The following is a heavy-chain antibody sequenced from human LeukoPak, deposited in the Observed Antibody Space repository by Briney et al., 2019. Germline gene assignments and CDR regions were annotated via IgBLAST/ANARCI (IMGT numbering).Heavy chain of an antibody. J-gene: IGHJ4*02. V-gene: IGHV3-48*01. CDR1: GFTFSSYS. Sequence: PGGSLRLSCAASGFTFSSYSMNWVRQAPGKGLEWVSYISSSSSTIYYADSVKGRFTISRDNAKNSLYLQMNSLRAEDTAVYYCAKDSIFGELLVGIDYWGQGTLVTVSS. D-gene: IGHD3-10*01. CDR3: AKDSIFGELLVGIDY. CDR2: ISSSSSTI.